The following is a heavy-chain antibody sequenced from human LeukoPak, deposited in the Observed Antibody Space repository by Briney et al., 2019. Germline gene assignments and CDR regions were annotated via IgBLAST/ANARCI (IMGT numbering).Heavy chain of an antibody. CDR3: ASRGGGYCSSTSCYAFDI. CDR2: IYYSGST. D-gene: IGHD2-2*01. Sequence: SETLSLTCTVSGGSISSSSYYWGWIRQPPGKGLEWIGSIYYSGSTYYNPSLKSRVTISVDTSKNQFSLELSSVTAADTAVYYCASRGGGYCSSTSCYAFDIWGQGTMVTVSS. V-gene: IGHV4-39*01. CDR1: GGSISSSSYY. J-gene: IGHJ3*02.